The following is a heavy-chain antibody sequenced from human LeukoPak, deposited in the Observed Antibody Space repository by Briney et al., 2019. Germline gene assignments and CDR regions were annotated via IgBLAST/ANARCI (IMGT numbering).Heavy chain of an antibody. D-gene: IGHD6-19*01. CDR3: ARDDHISGWYGLDS. CDR2: ISDSGTI. CDR1: GFTFSSYE. Sequence: GGSLRLSCAASGFTFSSYEMNWVRQAPGKGLEWVSYISDSGTIRYADSVKGRFTISRDNANNSLYLQMNSLRDEDTAVYYCARDDHISGWYGLDSWGQGTLVAVSS. V-gene: IGHV3-48*03. J-gene: IGHJ4*02.